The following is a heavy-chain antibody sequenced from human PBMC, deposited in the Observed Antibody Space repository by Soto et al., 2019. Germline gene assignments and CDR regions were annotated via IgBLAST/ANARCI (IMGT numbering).Heavy chain of an antibody. CDR1: GFTFDDYA. Sequence: GGSLRLSCAASGFTFDDYAMHWVRQAPGKGLEWVSLISWDGGSTYYADSVKGRFTISRDNSKNSLYLQMNSLRAEVTALYYCAKDRSGSYYYYYGMDVWGQGTTVTVSS. D-gene: IGHD1-26*01. CDR3: AKDRSGSYYYYYGMDV. V-gene: IGHV3-43D*03. J-gene: IGHJ6*02. CDR2: ISWDGGST.